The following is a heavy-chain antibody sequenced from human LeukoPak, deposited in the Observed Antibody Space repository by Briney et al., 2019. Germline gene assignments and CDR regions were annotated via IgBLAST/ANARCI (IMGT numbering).Heavy chain of an antibody. V-gene: IGHV3-21*01. CDR3: ARDSRIQLWLN. D-gene: IGHD5-18*01. CDR2: ISSSSSYI. J-gene: IGHJ4*02. Sequence: GGSLRLSCEASGFTFSSYSMNWVRQAPGKGLEWVSSISSSSSYIYYADSVKGRFTISRDNAKNSLYLQMNSLRAEDTAVYYCARDSRIQLWLNWGQGTLVTVSS. CDR1: GFTFSSYS.